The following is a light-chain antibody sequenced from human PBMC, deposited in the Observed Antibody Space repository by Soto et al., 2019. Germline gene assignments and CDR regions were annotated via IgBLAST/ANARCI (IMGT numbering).Light chain of an antibody. CDR1: QSISSD. Sequence: DIQMTQSPSSLSASVGDRVTITCRASQSISSDINWYQQKPGKAPKVLIYAASTLQSGVPSRFSGSGSGTDFTLTISSLQPEDFATYYCQQSYSTPRTFGQGTKVEIK. CDR3: QQSYSTPRT. CDR2: AAS. V-gene: IGKV1-39*01. J-gene: IGKJ1*01.